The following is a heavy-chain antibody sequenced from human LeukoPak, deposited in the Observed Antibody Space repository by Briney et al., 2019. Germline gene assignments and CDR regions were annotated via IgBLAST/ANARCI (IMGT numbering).Heavy chain of an antibody. CDR1: GFTFSSYA. CDR2: ISASGGST. Sequence: GGSLRLSCAASGFTFSSYAMNWVRQAPGKGLEWVSGISASGGSTYYADSVKGRFTISRDNSKNTLYLQTNSLRAEDTAVYYCATLRSNDFWSGYRSVDYWGQGTLVTVSS. J-gene: IGHJ4*02. CDR3: ATLRSNDFWSGYRSVDY. V-gene: IGHV3-23*01. D-gene: IGHD3-3*01.